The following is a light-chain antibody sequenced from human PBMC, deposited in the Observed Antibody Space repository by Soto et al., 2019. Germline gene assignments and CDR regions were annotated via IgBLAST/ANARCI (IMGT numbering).Light chain of an antibody. CDR2: AAS. CDR1: QSITRY. Sequence: DIQLTPSPSSLSASVGDRVNIRGRASQSITRYLNWYQQKPGKAPNLLIYAASSLHSGVPSRFSGAGSGTDFTLTISSLQPEDFATYYCQQTSRTPKTFGQGTKV. V-gene: IGKV1-39*01. CDR3: QQTSRTPKT. J-gene: IGKJ1*01.